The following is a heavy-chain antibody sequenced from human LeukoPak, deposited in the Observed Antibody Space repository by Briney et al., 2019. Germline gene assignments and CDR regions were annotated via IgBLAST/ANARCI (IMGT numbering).Heavy chain of an antibody. Sequence: GGSLRLSCAASGFTFSTYAMSWVRQAPGKGLEWVATISGSGGSTFYADSVKGRFIVSRDNSKNTPYLEMKSLRAEDTAICYCAKESGGREVIILRQLKYYFDYWGQGTLATVSS. CDR3: AKESGGREVIILRQLKYYFDY. J-gene: IGHJ4*02. D-gene: IGHD3-22*01. CDR2: ISGSGGST. CDR1: GFTFSTYA. V-gene: IGHV3-23*01.